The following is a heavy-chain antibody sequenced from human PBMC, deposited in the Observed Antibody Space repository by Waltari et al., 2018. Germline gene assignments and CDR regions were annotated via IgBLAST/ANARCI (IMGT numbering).Heavy chain of an antibody. CDR1: GFTFSSYA. CDR2: ISYDGSNK. Sequence: VQLLESGGGLVQPGGSLRLSCAASGFTFSSYAMSWVRQAPGKGLEWVAVISYDGSNKYYADSVKGRFTISRDNSKNTLYLQMNSLRAEDTAVYYCAKDRNYYGSGSYYGFDYWGQGTLVTVSS. CDR3: AKDRNYYGSGSYYGFDY. D-gene: IGHD3-10*01. V-gene: IGHV3-30*18. J-gene: IGHJ4*02.